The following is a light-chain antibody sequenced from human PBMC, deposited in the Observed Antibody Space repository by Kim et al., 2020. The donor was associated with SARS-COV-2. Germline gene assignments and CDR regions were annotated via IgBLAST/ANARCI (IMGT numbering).Light chain of an antibody. Sequence: PVQRVTISCSGSSSNIGSNSVSWYQQLPGTAPKLLIYSNDQLPSGVPDRFSGSKSGTSASLAISGLQAEDDSDYYCAAWYYNVVYVFGTGTNAPS. CDR3: AAWYYNVVYV. CDR1: SSNIGSNS. J-gene: IGLJ1*01. CDR2: SND. V-gene: IGLV1-44*01.